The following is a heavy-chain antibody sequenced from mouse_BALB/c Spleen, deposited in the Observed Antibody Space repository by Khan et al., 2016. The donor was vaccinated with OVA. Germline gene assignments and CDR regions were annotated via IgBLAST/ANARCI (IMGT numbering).Heavy chain of an antibody. CDR2: INPSTGYT. D-gene: IGHD1-1*01. J-gene: IGHJ2*01. CDR1: GYTFANYW. CDR3: SRLGSSYGTTVDD. V-gene: IGHV1-7*01. Sequence: VQLQESGAELAKPGASVKMSCKASGYTFANYWMHWVKQRPGQGLDWIGYINPSTGYTDYNQKFKDKATLTADKSSSTAYMQLSSLTSEDSAVYYCSRLGSSYGTTVDDWGQGTTLTVSS.